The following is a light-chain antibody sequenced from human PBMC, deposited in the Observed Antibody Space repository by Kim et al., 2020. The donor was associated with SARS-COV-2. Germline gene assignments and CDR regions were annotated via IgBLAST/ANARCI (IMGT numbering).Light chain of an antibody. CDR2: EDD. CDR3: QSYNRTNVV. CDR1: SGSIDDNY. V-gene: IGLV6-57*03. J-gene: IGLJ2*01. Sequence: LTQPHSVSEFPGKTVTISCTRSSGSIDDNYVQWYQQRPGGVPTIVIYEDDQRPSGVSDRFSGSIDNSSNSASLTISGLKTEDEADYYCQSYNRTNVVFGGGTQLTVL.